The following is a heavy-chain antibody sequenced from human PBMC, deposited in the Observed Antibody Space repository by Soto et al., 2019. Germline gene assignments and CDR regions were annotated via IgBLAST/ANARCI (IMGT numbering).Heavy chain of an antibody. J-gene: IGHJ6*02. CDR2: ISYDGSNK. CDR1: GFTFSSYA. Sequence: PGGSLRLSCAASGFTFSSYAMHWVRQAPGKGLEWVAVISYDGSNKYYADSVKGRFTISRDNSKNTLYLQMNSLRAEDTSVYYCARFSQYPTGVYYYYGMDVWGQGTTVTVSS. CDR3: ARFSQYPTGVYYYYGMDV. D-gene: IGHD2-8*02. V-gene: IGHV3-30-3*01.